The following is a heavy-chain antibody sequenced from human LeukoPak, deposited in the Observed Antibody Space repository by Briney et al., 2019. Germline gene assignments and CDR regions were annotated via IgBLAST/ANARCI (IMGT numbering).Heavy chain of an antibody. CDR3: ARVVVAATPYIDY. CDR2: IYYSGST. D-gene: IGHD2-15*01. J-gene: IGHJ4*02. CDR1: GGSISSYY. Sequence: SETLSLTCTVSGGSISSYYWSWIRQPPGKGLEWIGYIYYSGSTNYNPSLKSRVTISVDTSKNQFSLKLSSVTAADTAVYYCARVVVAATPYIDYWGQGTLVTVSS. V-gene: IGHV4-59*01.